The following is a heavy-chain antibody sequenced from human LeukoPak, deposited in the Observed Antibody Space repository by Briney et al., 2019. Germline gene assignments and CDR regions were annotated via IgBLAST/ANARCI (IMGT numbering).Heavy chain of an antibody. CDR3: AKDTGDYYDSSGYYYAGWFDP. CDR1: GFTFSTYG. CDR2: LRLDGSNK. J-gene: IGHJ5*02. V-gene: IGHV3-30*02. Sequence: GGSLRLSCAASGFTFSTYGMYRVRRAPGKGLEWVAFLRLDGSNKYYADSVKGRFTISRDNSKNTLYLQMNSLRAEDTAVYYCAKDTGDYYDSSGYYYAGWFDPWGQGTLVTVSS. D-gene: IGHD3-22*01.